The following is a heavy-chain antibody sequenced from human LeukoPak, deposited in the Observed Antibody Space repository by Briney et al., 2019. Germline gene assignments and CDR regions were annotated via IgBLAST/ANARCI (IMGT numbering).Heavy chain of an antibody. Sequence: GGSLRLSRAASGFSFSSFEMNWVRQAPGKGLEWVSFISRSGSNIYYAESVKGRFTISRDNAKNSLYLQMNSLRAEDTAVYYCARDKVSGATLLDYWGQGTLVTVSS. CDR1: GFSFSSFE. J-gene: IGHJ4*02. CDR2: ISRSGSNI. CDR3: ARDKVSGATLLDY. V-gene: IGHV3-48*03. D-gene: IGHD1-26*01.